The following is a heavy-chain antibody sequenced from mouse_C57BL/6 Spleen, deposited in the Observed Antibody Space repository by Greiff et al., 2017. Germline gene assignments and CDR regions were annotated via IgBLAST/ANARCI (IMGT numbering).Heavy chain of an antibody. D-gene: IGHD2-3*01. CDR2: ISGGGGNT. J-gene: IGHJ4*01. V-gene: IGHV5-9*01. CDR1: GFTFSSYT. Sequence: EVMLVESGGGLVKPGGSLKLSCAASGFTFSSYTMSWVRQTPEKRLEWVATISGGGGNTYYPDSVKGRFTISRDNAKNTLYLQMSSLRSEDTALYYCARGYDGYYYYAMDYWGQGTSVTVSS. CDR3: ARGYDGYYYYAMDY.